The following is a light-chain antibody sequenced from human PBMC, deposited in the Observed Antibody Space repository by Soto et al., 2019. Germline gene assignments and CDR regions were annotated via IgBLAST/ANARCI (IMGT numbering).Light chain of an antibody. Sequence: QSVLTQPPSTSGTPGHRVTISCSGSTSNIRRNTVNWYQQLPGTAPKLLMYGNDQRPSGVPDRFSGSKSDTSASLAISGLRSEDEADYYCAGWDDSLSGLVFGTGTKVTVL. CDR3: AGWDDSLSGLV. V-gene: IGLV1-44*01. CDR1: TSNIRRNT. CDR2: GND. J-gene: IGLJ1*01.